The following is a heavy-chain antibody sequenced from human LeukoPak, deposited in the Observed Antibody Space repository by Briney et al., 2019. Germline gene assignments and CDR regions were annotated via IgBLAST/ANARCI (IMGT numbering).Heavy chain of an antibody. J-gene: IGHJ4*02. V-gene: IGHV3-23*01. D-gene: IGHD3-16*02. CDR2: ISGSGGST. Sequence: QPGGSLRLSCAASGFTFSSYAMSWVRQAPGKGLEWVSAISGSGGSTYYADSVKGRFTISRDNSKNTLYLQMNSLRAEDTAIYYCAKDQGSHRESDYWGQGTLVTVSS. CDR3: AKDQGSHRESDY. CDR1: GFTFSSYA.